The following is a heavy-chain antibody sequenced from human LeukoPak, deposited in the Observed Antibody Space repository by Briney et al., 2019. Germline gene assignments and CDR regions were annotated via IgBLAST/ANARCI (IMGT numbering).Heavy chain of an antibody. CDR3: ARDSNRGVWGSYRSYDY. CDR2: ISGSGANT. V-gene: IGHV3-23*01. CDR1: GFTFSSYD. D-gene: IGHD3-16*01. Sequence: GGSLRLSCAASGFTFSSYDMSWVRQAPRKGLEWVSAISGSGANTYDADSVKGRFTISRDNSKNTLYLQMNSLRAEDTAVYYCARDSNRGVWGSYRSYDYWGQGTLVTVSS. J-gene: IGHJ4*02.